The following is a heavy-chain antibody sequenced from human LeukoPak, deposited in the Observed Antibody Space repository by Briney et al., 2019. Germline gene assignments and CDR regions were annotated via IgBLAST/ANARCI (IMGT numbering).Heavy chain of an antibody. Sequence: GASVKVSCKASGGTFSSYAISWVRQAPGQGLEWMGGIIPIFGTANCAQKFQGRVTITTDESTSTAYMELSSLRSEDTAVYYCARSQLPTNYYYYYMDVWAKGPRSPSP. J-gene: IGHJ6*03. CDR3: ARSQLPTNYYYYYMDV. CDR1: GGTFSSYA. D-gene: IGHD3-10*01. CDR2: IIPIFGTA. V-gene: IGHV1-69*05.